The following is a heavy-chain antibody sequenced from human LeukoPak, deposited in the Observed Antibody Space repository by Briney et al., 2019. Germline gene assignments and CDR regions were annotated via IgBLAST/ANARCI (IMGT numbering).Heavy chain of an antibody. Sequence: PGRSLRLSCAASGFTFSTYGMHWVRQAPGKGLEWVAVISYDGNKEYYADSVKGRFTISRDNSKNTLYLQMNSLRAEDTAVYYCAKDQAVYCGGDCYAWRLGIDYWGQGTLVTVSS. CDR3: AKDQAVYCGGDCYAWRLGIDY. D-gene: IGHD2-21*02. V-gene: IGHV3-30*18. CDR1: GFTFSTYG. J-gene: IGHJ4*02. CDR2: ISYDGNKE.